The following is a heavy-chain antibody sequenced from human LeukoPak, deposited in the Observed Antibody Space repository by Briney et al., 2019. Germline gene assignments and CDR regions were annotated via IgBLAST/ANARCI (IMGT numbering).Heavy chain of an antibody. J-gene: IGHJ4*02. CDR1: GGSISSGDYY. CDR2: IYYSGST. Sequence: PSETLSLTCTVSGGSISSGDYYWSWIRQPPGKGLEWIGYIYYSGSTYYNPSLKSRVTISVDTSKNQFSLKLSSVTAADTAVYYCAREALETYYFDYWGQGTLVTVSS. CDR3: AREALETYYFDY. V-gene: IGHV4-30-4*01. D-gene: IGHD1-1*01.